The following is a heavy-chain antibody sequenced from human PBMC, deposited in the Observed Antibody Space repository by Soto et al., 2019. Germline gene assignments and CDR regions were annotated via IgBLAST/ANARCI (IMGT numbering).Heavy chain of an antibody. CDR2: IYYSGST. V-gene: IGHV4-30-4*01. CDR1: GGSISSGDYY. D-gene: IGHD4-17*01. Sequence: QVQLQESGPGLVKPSQTLSLTCTVSGGSISSGDYYWSWIRQPPGKGLEWIGYIYYSGSTYYNPSLKRRVTSSVDTSKHQFSLKLSPMTAADPAVYYCARSPPGRWGFDPWGQGTLVTVSS. CDR3: ARSPPGRWGFDP. J-gene: IGHJ5*02.